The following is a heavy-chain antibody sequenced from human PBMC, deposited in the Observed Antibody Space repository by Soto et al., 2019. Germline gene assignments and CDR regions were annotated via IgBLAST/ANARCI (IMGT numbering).Heavy chain of an antibody. CDR1: GFTVSSNY. D-gene: IGHD3-3*01. V-gene: IGHV3-66*01. J-gene: IGHJ4*02. CDR3: ARARGYDFWSGPENYFDY. Sequence: PGGSLRLSCAAPGFTVSSNYMSWVRQAPGKGLEWVSVIYSGGSTYYADSVKGRFTISRDNSKNTLYLQMNSLRAEDTAVYYCARARGYDFWSGPENYFDYWGQGTLVTVSS. CDR2: IYSGGST.